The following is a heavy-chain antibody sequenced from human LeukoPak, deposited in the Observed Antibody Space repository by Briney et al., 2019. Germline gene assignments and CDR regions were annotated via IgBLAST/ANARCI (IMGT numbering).Heavy chain of an antibody. Sequence: ATVKISCKAPGYTFTDYYMHWVQQAPGKGLEWMGRVDPEDGETIYAEKFQGRVTITADTSTDTAYMELSSLRSEDTAVYYCATISSGDHYYYYMDVWGKGTTVTVSS. CDR3: ATISSGDHYYYYMDV. CDR1: GYTFTDYY. J-gene: IGHJ6*03. V-gene: IGHV1-69-2*01. D-gene: IGHD2-21*01. CDR2: VDPEDGET.